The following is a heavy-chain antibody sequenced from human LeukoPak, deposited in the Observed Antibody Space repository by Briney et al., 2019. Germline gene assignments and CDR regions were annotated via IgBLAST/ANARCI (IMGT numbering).Heavy chain of an antibody. CDR3: VNDILTEGAFDI. CDR1: GYTFTGYY. CDR2: INPSGGST. Sequence: ASVKVSCKASGYTFTGYYMHWVRQAPGQGLEWMGIINPSGGSTSYAQKFQGRVTMTRDTSTSTVYMELSSLRSEDTAVYYCVNDILTEGAFDIWGQGTMVTVSS. J-gene: IGHJ3*02. V-gene: IGHV1-46*01. D-gene: IGHD3-9*01.